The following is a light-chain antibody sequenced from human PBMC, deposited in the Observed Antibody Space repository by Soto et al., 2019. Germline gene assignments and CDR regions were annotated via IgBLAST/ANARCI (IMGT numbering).Light chain of an antibody. J-gene: IGLJ3*02. CDR3: SSYTSSITWV. V-gene: IGLV2-14*03. CDR1: NSDVGAYNY. Sequence: QSALTQPASVSGSPGQSISISCTRTNSDVGAYNYVSWYQQHPGKAPKLMIYDVSNRPSGVSNRFSGSKSGNTASLTISGLQAEDEADYYCSSYTSSITWVFGGGTKVTVL. CDR2: DVS.